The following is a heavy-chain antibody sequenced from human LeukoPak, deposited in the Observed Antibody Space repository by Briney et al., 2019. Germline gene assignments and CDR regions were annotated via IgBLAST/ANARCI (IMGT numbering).Heavy chain of an antibody. CDR2: IWYDGSNK. J-gene: IGHJ4*02. CDR1: GFTFSSYG. V-gene: IGHV3-33*01. D-gene: IGHD3-16*02. CDR3: VVQITYGELSDPDF. Sequence: GGSLRLSCAASGFTFSSYGMHWVRQAPGKGLEWVAVIWYDGSNKYYGDSVKGRFTISRDNSKKTLYLQMNSLRVEDTAVYYCVVQITYGELSDPDFWGQGTLVTVSS.